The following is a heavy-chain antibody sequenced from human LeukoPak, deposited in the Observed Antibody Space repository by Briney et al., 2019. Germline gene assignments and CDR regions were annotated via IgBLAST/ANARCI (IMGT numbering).Heavy chain of an antibody. V-gene: IGHV3-23*01. CDR2: ISGSGGST. J-gene: IGHJ4*02. Sequence: GGSLRLSCAASGFTFSSYATSWVRQAPGKGLEWVSAISGSGGSTYYADFVKGRFTISRDNSKNTLYLQMNSLRAEDTAVYYCAKVYQWELPPTDYWGQGTLVTVSS. D-gene: IGHD1-26*01. CDR1: GFTFSSYA. CDR3: AKVYQWELPPTDY.